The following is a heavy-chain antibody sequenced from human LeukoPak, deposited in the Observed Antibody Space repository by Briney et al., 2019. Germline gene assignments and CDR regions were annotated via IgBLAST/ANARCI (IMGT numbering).Heavy chain of an antibody. CDR2: MHNSGSS. Sequence: SETLSLSCTVSGASTSHFYWNWIRQPPGKGLEWIGYMHNSGSSKHSPSLKSRVTISIDTSKNQFSLQLTSVTAADTATYYCARSAEWLRNAFDIWGQGTMVSVSS. D-gene: IGHD5-12*01. CDR3: ARSAEWLRNAFDI. V-gene: IGHV4-59*01. J-gene: IGHJ3*02. CDR1: GASTSHFY.